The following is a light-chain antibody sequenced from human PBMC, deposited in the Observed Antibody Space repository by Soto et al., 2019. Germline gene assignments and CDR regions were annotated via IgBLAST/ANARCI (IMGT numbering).Light chain of an antibody. Sequence: QSVLTQPASVSGSPGQSITISCSGTSSDVGGSNYVSWYQQHPGEAPKLIIYDVGYRPSGVSNRFSGSKSGNTASLTISGLQAEDEAHYFCSSYTSSAPGVLFGGGTKLTVL. J-gene: IGLJ2*01. CDR1: SSDVGGSNY. V-gene: IGLV2-14*03. CDR3: SSYTSSAPGVL. CDR2: DVG.